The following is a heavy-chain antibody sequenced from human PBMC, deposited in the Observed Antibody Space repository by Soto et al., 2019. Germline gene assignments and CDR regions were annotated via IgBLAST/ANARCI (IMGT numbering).Heavy chain of an antibody. CDR3: ARNSVYCSSTSCYAGTPDYYYYYMDV. V-gene: IGHV1-46*03. J-gene: IGHJ6*03. CDR1: GYAFTSYG. CDR2: INASGGST. D-gene: IGHD2-2*01. Sequence: ASVKVSCKASGYAFTSYGISWVRQAPGQGLEWMGWINASGGSTSYAQKFQGRVTMTRDTSTSTVYMELSSLRSEDTAVYYFARNSVYCSSTSCYAGTPDYYYYYMDVWGKGTTVTVSS.